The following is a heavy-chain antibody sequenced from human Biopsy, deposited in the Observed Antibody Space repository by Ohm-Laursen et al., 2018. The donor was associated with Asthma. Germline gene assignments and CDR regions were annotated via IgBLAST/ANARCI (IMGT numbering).Heavy chain of an antibody. CDR3: ARTYYDFLTGQVNDAFDI. Sequence: ASVKVSCKVSGYTFINYAIHWVRQAPGQRLEWMGWINAGNGNTKYSQKFQGRVTITRDTSASTAYMGLSSLRSEDTAVYYCARTYYDFLTGQVNDAFDIWGQGTVVTVSS. J-gene: IGHJ3*02. CDR1: GYTFINYA. V-gene: IGHV1-3*01. D-gene: IGHD3-9*01. CDR2: INAGNGNT.